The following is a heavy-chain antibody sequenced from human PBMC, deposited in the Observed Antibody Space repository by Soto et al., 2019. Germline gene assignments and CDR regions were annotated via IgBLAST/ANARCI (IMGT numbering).Heavy chain of an antibody. CDR1: GGSISSGGYS. V-gene: IGHV4-30-2*01. J-gene: IGHJ4*02. Sequence: SETLSLTCAVSGGSISSGGYSWSWIRQPPGKGLEWIGYIYHSGSTYYNPSLKSRVTISVDRSKNQSSLKLSSVTAADTAVYYCARSTVTKGFFDYWGQGTLVTVSS. CDR3: ARSTVTKGFFDY. D-gene: IGHD4-17*01. CDR2: IYHSGST.